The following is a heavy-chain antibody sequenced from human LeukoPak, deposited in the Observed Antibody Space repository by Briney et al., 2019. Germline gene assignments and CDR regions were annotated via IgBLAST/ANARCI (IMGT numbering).Heavy chain of an antibody. V-gene: IGHV3-30*18. CDR1: GFTFSNYG. D-gene: IGHD6-19*01. J-gene: IGHJ4*02. Sequence: TGRSLRLSCAASGFTFSNYGMHWVRQAPGKGLEWVAVISYDVSDKYYADSVKGRFTISRDNSKNTVYLQMKSLRAEDTAVYYCAKGYSGGWYYLDYWGQGTLVTVPS. CDR3: AKGYSGGWYYLDY. CDR2: ISYDVSDK.